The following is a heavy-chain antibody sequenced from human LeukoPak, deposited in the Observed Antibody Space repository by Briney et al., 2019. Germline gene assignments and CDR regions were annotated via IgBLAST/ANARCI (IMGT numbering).Heavy chain of an antibody. Sequence: GGSLRLSCAASGFTFSSYGMHWVRQAPGKGLEWVAVIWYDGSNKYYADSVKGRFTISRDNSKNTLYLQMNSLRAEETAVYYCAREGPVVPAAFDYWGQGTLVTVSS. CDR3: AREGPVVPAAFDY. J-gene: IGHJ4*02. CDR2: IWYDGSNK. CDR1: GFTFSSYG. D-gene: IGHD2-2*01. V-gene: IGHV3-33*01.